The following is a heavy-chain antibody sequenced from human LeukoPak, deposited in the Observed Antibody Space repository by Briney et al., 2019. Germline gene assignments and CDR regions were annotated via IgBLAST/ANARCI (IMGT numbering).Heavy chain of an antibody. V-gene: IGHV3-74*01. CDR1: GFTFSTYW. CDR2: INSDGSST. J-gene: IGHJ4*02. Sequence: WGSLRLSCAASGFTFSTYWMHWVRHGPGKGLVWVSLINSDGSSTTYADSVKGRFTISRDNAKNTLYLQMNSLRAEDTAVYYCARVTTMAIDYWGQGTLVTVSS. CDR3: ARVTTMAIDY. D-gene: IGHD3-10*01.